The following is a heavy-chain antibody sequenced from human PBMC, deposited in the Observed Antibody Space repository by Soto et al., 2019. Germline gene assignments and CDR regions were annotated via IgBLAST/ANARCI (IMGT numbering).Heavy chain of an antibody. CDR2: IRGSDVST. V-gene: IGHV3-23*01. CDR1: GFTFNNYA. D-gene: IGHD2-8*02. CDR3: VKDWTGDTCPGMDV. J-gene: IGHJ6*01. Sequence: EVQLLESGGGLVQPGGSLRLSCAASGFTFNNYAMTWVRQAPGQGLEWVSTIRGSDVSTYYADSVKGRLTISRDNSKNALYLQMSSRRAEDTALYYCVKDWTGDTCPGMDVWGQGNTVSVSS.